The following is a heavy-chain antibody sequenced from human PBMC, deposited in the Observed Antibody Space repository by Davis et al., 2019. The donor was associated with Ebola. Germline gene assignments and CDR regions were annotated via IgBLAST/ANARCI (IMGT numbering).Heavy chain of an antibody. V-gene: IGHV6-1*01. CDR1: GDSVSTAG. CDR3: ARGWLRGGMDV. CDR2: TYYKSKWYN. J-gene: IGHJ6*02. Sequence: SCAISGDSVSTAGWNWIRQSPSRGLEWLGRTYYKSKWYNDYAASVKSRITINPDTSKNQFTLQLTSVTPEDTALYYCARGWLRGGMDVWGEGTTVTV. D-gene: IGHD5-18*01.